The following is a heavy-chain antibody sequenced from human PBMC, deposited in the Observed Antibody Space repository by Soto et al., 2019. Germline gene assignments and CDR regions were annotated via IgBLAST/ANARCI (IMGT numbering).Heavy chain of an antibody. CDR2: IYPSDSDT. J-gene: IGHJ4*02. CDR3: ARGGVSTRTFDY. D-gene: IGHD3-3*01. CDR1: GYNFSGYW. V-gene: IGHV5-51*01. Sequence: PXESLKICFKGSGYNFSGYWVAWVRQMPGKGLELMGIIYPSDSDTRYRPSFQGQVTISADKSISSAYLQWSSLRASDTAMYYCARGGVSTRTFDYWGQGTPVTVSS.